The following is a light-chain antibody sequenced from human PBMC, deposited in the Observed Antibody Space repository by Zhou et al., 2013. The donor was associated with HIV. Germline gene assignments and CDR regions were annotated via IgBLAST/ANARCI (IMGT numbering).Light chain of an antibody. CDR1: QTVNTNY. CDR2: AAS. J-gene: IGKJ1*01. V-gene: IGKV3-20*01. CDR3: QQYDSSIPT. Sequence: EIVLTQSPGTLSLSPGEGATLNCRASQTVNTNYLAWYQQTPGQAPRLLIYAASSRAPDIPDRFTGSGSGTDFTLTISRLEPEDFAVYYCQQYDSSIPTFGQGTKVEIK.